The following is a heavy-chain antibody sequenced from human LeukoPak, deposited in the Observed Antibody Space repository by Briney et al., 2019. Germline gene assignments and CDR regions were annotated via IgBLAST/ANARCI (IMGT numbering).Heavy chain of an antibody. D-gene: IGHD3-22*01. J-gene: IGHJ5*02. Sequence: GGSLRLSCAASGFTFSSYAMSWVRQAPGKGLEWVSAISGSGGSTYYADSVKGRFTISRDSSKNTLYLQMNSLRAEDTAVYYCAKVFSYDSSGYYLQGSGNWFDPWGQGTLVTVSS. V-gene: IGHV3-23*01. CDR2: ISGSGGST. CDR1: GFTFSSYA. CDR3: AKVFSYDSSGYYLQGSGNWFDP.